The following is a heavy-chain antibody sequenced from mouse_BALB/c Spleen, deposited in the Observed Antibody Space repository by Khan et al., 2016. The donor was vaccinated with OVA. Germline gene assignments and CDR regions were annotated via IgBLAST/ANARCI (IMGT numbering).Heavy chain of an antibody. Sequence: QVQLKESGPGLVAPSQSLSITCTVSGFSLTDYGVNWIRQPPGKGLEWLGMIWGDGGTDYNSALKSRLRIIKDNSKSQVFLNMNRLQTEDTARYFCARYGDYGDFYYFDYWGQGTTLTVSS. CDR3: ARYGDYGDFYYFDY. J-gene: IGHJ2*01. D-gene: IGHD2-13*01. CDR2: IWGDGGT. CDR1: GFSLTDYG. V-gene: IGHV2-6-7*01.